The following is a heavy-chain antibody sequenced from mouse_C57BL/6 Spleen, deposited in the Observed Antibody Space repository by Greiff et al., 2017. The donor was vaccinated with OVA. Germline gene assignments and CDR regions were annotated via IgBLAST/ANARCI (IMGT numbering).Heavy chain of an antibody. Sequence: EVQVVESGGDLVKPGGSLKLSCAASGFTFSSYGMSWVRQTPDKRLEWVATISSGGSYTYYPDSVKGRFTISRDNAKNTLYLQMSSLKSEDTAMYYCAKLGRDYYAMDYWGQGTSVTVSS. V-gene: IGHV5-6*01. J-gene: IGHJ4*01. CDR1: GFTFSSYG. CDR2: ISSGGSYT. D-gene: IGHD4-1*01. CDR3: AKLGRDYYAMDY.